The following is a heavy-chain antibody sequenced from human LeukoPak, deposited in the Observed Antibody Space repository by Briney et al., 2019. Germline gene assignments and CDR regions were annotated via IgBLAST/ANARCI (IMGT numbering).Heavy chain of an antibody. Sequence: ASVKVSCKASGYTFTSYDINWVRQATGQGLEWMGWINPNSGGTNYAQKFQGRVTMTRDTSISTAYMELSRLRSDDTAVYYCARDIDAFDIWGQGTMVTVSS. J-gene: IGHJ3*02. CDR2: INPNSGGT. CDR1: GYTFTSYD. CDR3: ARDIDAFDI. V-gene: IGHV1-2*02.